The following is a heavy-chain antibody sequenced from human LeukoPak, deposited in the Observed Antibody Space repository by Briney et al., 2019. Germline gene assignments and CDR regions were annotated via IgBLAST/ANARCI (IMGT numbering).Heavy chain of an antibody. CDR1: GFTFSSYG. CDR3: ARLGYGSGSYFYFDY. J-gene: IGHJ4*02. CDR2: IWYDGSNK. Sequence: PGGSLRLSCAASGFTFSSYGMHWVRQAPGKGLEWVAVIWYDGSNKYYADSVKGRFTISRDNSKNTLYLQMNSLRAEDTAVYYCARLGYGSGSYFYFDYWGQGTLVTVSS. D-gene: IGHD3-10*01. V-gene: IGHV3-33*01.